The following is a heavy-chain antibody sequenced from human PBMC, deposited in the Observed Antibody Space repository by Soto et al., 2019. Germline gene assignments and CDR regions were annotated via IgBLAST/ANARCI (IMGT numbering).Heavy chain of an antibody. CDR3: ARELGGWGDY. CDR2: ISAYNGNT. D-gene: IGHD3-16*01. J-gene: IGHJ4*02. CDR1: GYTFTSYG. Sequence: QVQLVQSGAEVKKPGASVKVSCKASGYTFTSYGISWVRQAPGQGLEWMGWISAYNGNTTYAQNLQGRVTMTTDTSTSTAYRQLRRLRSDNTAVYYCARELGGWGDYWGEGTLVTVSS. V-gene: IGHV1-18*01.